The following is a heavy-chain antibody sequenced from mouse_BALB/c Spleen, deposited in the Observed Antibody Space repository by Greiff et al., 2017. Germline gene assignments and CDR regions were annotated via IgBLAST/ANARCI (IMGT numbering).Heavy chain of an antibody. CDR2: ISNGGGST. D-gene: IGHD1-1*01. CDR3: ARRGNYGSSFAMDY. CDR1: GFTFSSYT. V-gene: IGHV5-12-2*01. Sequence: EVQLVESGGGLVQPGGSLKLSCAASGFTFSSYTMSWVRQTPEKGLEWVAYISNGGGSTYYPDTVKGRFTISRDNAKNTLYLQMSSLKSEDTAMYDGARRGNYGSSFAMDYWGQGTSVTVSS. J-gene: IGHJ4*01.